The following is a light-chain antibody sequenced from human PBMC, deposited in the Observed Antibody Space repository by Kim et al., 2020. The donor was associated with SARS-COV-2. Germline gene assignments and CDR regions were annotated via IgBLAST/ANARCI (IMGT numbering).Light chain of an antibody. J-gene: IGLJ2*01. CDR1: SSNIGAGYD. V-gene: IGLV1-40*01. CDR3: QSYDISLSGSV. CDR2: GNS. Sequence: QSVTIACTASSSNIGAGYDVHWYQQLPGTAPKLLIYGNSNRPSGVPDRFSGSKSRTPASLVIPGLQAEDESDYYCQSYDISLSGSVFGGGPQLTFL.